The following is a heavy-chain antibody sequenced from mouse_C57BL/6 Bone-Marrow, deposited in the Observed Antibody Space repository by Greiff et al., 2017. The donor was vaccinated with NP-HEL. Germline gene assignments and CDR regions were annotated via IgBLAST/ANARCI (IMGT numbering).Heavy chain of an antibody. D-gene: IGHD2-2*01. V-gene: IGHV1-15*01. CDR2: IDPETGGT. Sequence: QVQLKESGAELVRPGASVTLSCKASGYTFTDYEMHWVKQTPVHGLEWIGAIDPETGGTAYNQKFKGKAILTADKSSSTAYMELRSLTSEDSAVYYCTSLMVTTQGDAMDYWGQGTSVTVSS. CDR3: TSLMVTTQGDAMDY. CDR1: GYTFTDYE. J-gene: IGHJ4*01.